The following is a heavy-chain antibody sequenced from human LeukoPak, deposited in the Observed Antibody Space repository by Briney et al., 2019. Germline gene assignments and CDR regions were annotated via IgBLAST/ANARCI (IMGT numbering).Heavy chain of an antibody. D-gene: IGHD3-3*01. Sequence: PGGSLRLSCAASGFTFSSYGLHWVRQAPGKGLEWVAVISYDGSNKYYADSVKGRFTISRDNSKNPLYLQMNSLRAEDTAVYYCAKEEPPLYYDFWSGPNYFDYWGQGTLVSVSS. V-gene: IGHV3-30*18. CDR1: GFTFSSYG. CDR2: ISYDGSNK. J-gene: IGHJ4*02. CDR3: AKEEPPLYYDFWSGPNYFDY.